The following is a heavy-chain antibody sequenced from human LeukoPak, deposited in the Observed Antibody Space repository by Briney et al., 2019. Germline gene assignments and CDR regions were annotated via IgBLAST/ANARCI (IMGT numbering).Heavy chain of an antibody. CDR3: AKYCGGDCYGMDV. Sequence: GGSLRLSCAASGFTFSSYAMSWVRQAPGKGLEWVANIKQDGSEKDYVDSVKGRFTISRDNAKNSLYLQMNSLRAEDTAVYYCAKYCGGDCYGMDVWGQGTTVTVSS. D-gene: IGHD2-21*01. V-gene: IGHV3-7*01. CDR2: IKQDGSEK. CDR1: GFTFSSYA. J-gene: IGHJ6*02.